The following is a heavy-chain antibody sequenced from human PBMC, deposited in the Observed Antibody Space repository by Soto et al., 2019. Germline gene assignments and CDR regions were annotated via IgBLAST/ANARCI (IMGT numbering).Heavy chain of an antibody. CDR3: ARDKDYDFWSGYDYYFDY. Sequence: TGGSLRLSCAASGFTFSDYYMSWIRQAPGKGLEWVSYISSSGSTRYYADSMKGRFTISRDNAKNSLYLQMSSLRAEDTAVYYCARDKDYDFWSGYDYYFDYWGQGTLVTVSS. CDR1: GFTFSDYY. CDR2: ISSSGSTR. J-gene: IGHJ4*02. V-gene: IGHV3-11*01. D-gene: IGHD3-3*01.